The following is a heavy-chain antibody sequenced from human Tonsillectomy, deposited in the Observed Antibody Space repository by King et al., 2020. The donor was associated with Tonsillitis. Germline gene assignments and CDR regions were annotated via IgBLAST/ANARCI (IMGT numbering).Heavy chain of an antibody. V-gene: IGHV5-51*01. D-gene: IGHD2-2*01. Sequence: VQLVESGAEVKKPGESLKISCKGSGYSFTSYWIGWVGQMPGKGLEWMGIIYAGDSDSRYSQSFQGQVTFSADKSIRTAYLQVSSRKASDTAMYYCARPAGYCSSTSAGCYFEYWGQGTLVTVSS. CDR1: GYSFTSYW. CDR3: ARPAGYCSSTSAGCYFEY. CDR2: IYAGDSDS. J-gene: IGHJ4*02.